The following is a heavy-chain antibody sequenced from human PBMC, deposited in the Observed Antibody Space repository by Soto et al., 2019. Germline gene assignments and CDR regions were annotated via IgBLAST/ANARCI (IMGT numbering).Heavy chain of an antibody. CDR2: ISGSGGST. CDR3: AKDLGVAGIRYYFDY. V-gene: IGHV3-23*01. J-gene: IGHJ4*02. D-gene: IGHD6-19*01. CDR1: GFTFSSYA. Sequence: GGSLRLSCAASGFTFSSYAMSWVRQAPGKGLEWVSAISGSGGSTYYADSVKGRFTISRDNSKNTLCLQMNSLRAEDTAVYYCAKDLGVAGIRYYFDYWGQGTLVTVSS.